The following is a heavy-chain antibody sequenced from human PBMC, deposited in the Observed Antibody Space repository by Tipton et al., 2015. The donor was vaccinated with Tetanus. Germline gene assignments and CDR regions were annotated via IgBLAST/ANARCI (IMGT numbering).Heavy chain of an antibody. V-gene: IGHV3-30*09. D-gene: IGHD3-10*01. Sequence: SLRLSCAASGFIFSDFAMHWVRQPPGKGLEWVTVISGEGRTLDPTDPVKGRFAVSRDNANAMLYLEMNSPRAEDTAIYYCARGRRSMVRNVMFYFDFWGQGSLVTVSS. CDR3: ARGRRSMVRNVMFYFDF. CDR2: ISGEGRTL. CDR1: GFIFSDFA. J-gene: IGHJ4*02.